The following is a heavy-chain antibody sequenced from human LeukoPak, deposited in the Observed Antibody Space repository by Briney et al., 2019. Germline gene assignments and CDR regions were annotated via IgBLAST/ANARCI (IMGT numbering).Heavy chain of an antibody. J-gene: IGHJ4*02. D-gene: IGHD2-15*01. CDR3: AKDYCRDGNCPSAFLDS. CDR2: ITGTGGK. Sequence: GGSLRLSCAVSGFTLTNHGVSWVRQAPGKGLEWVSIITGTGGKYYGDSVKGRFVLSRDNFKNTAYMQMSSLRAEDTATYYCAKDYCRDGNCPSAFLDSWGQGTLVTVSS. CDR1: GFTLTNHG. V-gene: IGHV3-23*01.